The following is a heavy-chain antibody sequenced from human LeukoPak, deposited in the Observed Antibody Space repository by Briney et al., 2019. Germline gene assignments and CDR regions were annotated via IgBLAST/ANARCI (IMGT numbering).Heavy chain of an antibody. D-gene: IGHD5-18*01. J-gene: IGHJ4*02. CDR1: GLSIKSYS. CDR3: ARLRDTVTSASDY. V-gene: IGHV3-21*01. CDR2: ISSSGGYI. Sequence: GGTLRLSCEASGLSIKSYSMTWVRQAPGKGLEWVVTISSSGGYIYYADSVKGRFTISRDTVQNSLFLQLNSLRVEDTAVYNCARLRDTVTSASDYWGQGTLVTVSS.